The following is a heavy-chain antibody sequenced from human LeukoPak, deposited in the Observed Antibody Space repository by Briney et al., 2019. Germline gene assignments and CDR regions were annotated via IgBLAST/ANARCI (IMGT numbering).Heavy chain of an antibody. CDR2: ISGSGDST. CDR3: AKDGGRGRGAFDY. CDR1: GFTFSSYA. Sequence: GGSLRLSCAASGFTFSSYAVSWVRQAPGKGLEWVSFISGSGDSTYYADSLRGRFTISRDNSKNTLYLQINSLRAEDTAVYYCAKDGGRGRGAFDYWGQGALVAVS. V-gene: IGHV3-23*01. D-gene: IGHD3-3*01. J-gene: IGHJ4*02.